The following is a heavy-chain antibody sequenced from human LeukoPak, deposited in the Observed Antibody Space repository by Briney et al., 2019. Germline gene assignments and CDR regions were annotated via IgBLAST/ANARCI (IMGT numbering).Heavy chain of an antibody. J-gene: IGHJ3*02. CDR2: ISYDGSNK. CDR1: GFTFSSYA. Sequence: GGSLRLSCAASGFTFSSYAMHWVRQAPGKGPEWVAVISYDGSNKYYADSVKGRFTISRDNSKNTLYLQMNSLRAEDTAVYYCARGRDAFDIWGQGTMVTVSS. V-gene: IGHV3-30*04. CDR3: ARGRDAFDI.